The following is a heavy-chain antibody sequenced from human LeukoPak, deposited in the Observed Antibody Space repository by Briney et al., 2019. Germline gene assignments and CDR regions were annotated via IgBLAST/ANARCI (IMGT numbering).Heavy chain of an antibody. Sequence: ASVKVSCKASGYTFTGYYMHWVRQAPGQGLEWMGWINPNSGGTNYAQKFQGRVTMTRDTSISTAYMELSRLRSDDTAVYYCARAIRDWSGSYYVDYWGQGTLVTVSS. V-gene: IGHV1-2*02. CDR2: INPNSGGT. CDR1: GYTFTGYY. CDR3: ARAIRDWSGSYYVDY. J-gene: IGHJ4*02. D-gene: IGHD1-26*01.